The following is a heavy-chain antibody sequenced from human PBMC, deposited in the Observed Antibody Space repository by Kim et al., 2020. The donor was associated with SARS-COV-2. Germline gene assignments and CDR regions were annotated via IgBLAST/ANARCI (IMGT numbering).Heavy chain of an antibody. Sequence: GYAQKFQGRVTMTRNTSISTAYMELSSLRSEDTAVYYCARASRWLSVDYWGQGTLVTVSS. J-gene: IGHJ4*02. V-gene: IGHV1-8*01. D-gene: IGHD5-12*01. CDR3: ARASRWLSVDY.